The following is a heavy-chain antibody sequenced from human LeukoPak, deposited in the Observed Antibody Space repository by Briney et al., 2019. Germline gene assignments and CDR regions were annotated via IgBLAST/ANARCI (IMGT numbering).Heavy chain of an antibody. Sequence: PGGSLRLSCAASGFTFSSYEMNWVRQAPGKGLEGVSYISSSGSTIYYADSVKGRFTISRDNAKNSLYLQMNSLRAEDTAVYYCARDHYDSSGPNFLYFDYWGQGTLVTVSS. J-gene: IGHJ4*02. D-gene: IGHD3-22*01. CDR1: GFTFSSYE. V-gene: IGHV3-48*03. CDR2: ISSSGSTI. CDR3: ARDHYDSSGPNFLYFDY.